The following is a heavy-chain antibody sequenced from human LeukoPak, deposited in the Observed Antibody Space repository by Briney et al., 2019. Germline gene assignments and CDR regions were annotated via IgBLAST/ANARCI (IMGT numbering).Heavy chain of an antibody. CDR1: GYSFTSYY. Sequence: GASVKVSCKASGYSFTSYYIRWVRQAPGQGLEGMGWINPDSGGTNYAQKFQGRVTMTRDTSIRTAYMELSRLRSDDTAVYYCARVLFYSSGNKSNRVDYWGQGTLVTVSS. D-gene: IGHD6-19*01. CDR2: INPDSGGT. V-gene: IGHV1-2*02. J-gene: IGHJ4*02. CDR3: ARVLFYSSGNKSNRVDY.